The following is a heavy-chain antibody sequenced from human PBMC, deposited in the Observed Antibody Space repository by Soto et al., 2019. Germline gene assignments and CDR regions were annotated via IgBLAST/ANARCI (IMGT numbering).Heavy chain of an antibody. J-gene: IGHJ4*02. Sequence: QVQLLESGGGVVQPGRSLRLSCAASGFTFSSSNMHWVRQAPGKGLEWVAAIWYDGSNKYYADSVKGRFTISRDNSKNPLCLQRNSLRGEDTAVYYCAREVVAYATDYWGQGTLLTVSS. CDR1: GFTFSSSN. D-gene: IGHD2-15*01. V-gene: IGHV3-33*01. CDR3: AREVVAYATDY. CDR2: IWYDGSNK.